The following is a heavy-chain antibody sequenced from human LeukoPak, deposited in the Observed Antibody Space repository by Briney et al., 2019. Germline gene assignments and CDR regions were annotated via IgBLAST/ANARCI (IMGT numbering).Heavy chain of an antibody. D-gene: IGHD5/OR15-5a*01. CDR1: GGSISSSSHY. CDR2: IFYSGST. CDR3: ARDPNIVSTVTLRAFDI. J-gene: IGHJ3*02. Sequence: PSETLSLTCTVSGGSISSSSHYWGWIRQPPGKGLEWIGNIFYSGSTSYNPSLTSRVRMSVDTSKSQFSLKLSPVTAADTAMYYCARDPNIVSTVTLRAFDIWGQGTMVSVSS. V-gene: IGHV4-39*07.